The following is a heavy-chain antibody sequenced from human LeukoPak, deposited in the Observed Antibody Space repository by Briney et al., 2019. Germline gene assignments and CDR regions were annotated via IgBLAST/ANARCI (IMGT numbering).Heavy chain of an antibody. J-gene: IGHJ6*02. CDR3: ARDTTPSFDYYYYGMDV. D-gene: IGHD3-16*01. CDR2: IWYDGSNK. Sequence: GGSLRLSCAASGFTFNSYGMHWVRQAPGKGLEWVAVIWYDGSNKYYADSVKGRFTISRDNSKNTLYLQMNSLRAEDTAVYYCARDTTPSFDYYYYGMDVWGQGTTVTVSS. CDR1: GFTFNSYG. V-gene: IGHV3-33*01.